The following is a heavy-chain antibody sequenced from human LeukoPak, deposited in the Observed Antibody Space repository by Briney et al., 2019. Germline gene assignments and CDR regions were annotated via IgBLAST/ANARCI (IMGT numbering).Heavy chain of an antibody. CDR1: GLTFSTSG. D-gene: IGHD1-14*01. J-gene: IGHJ4*02. V-gene: IGHV3-21*06. Sequence: GGSLRLSCTASGLTFSTSGLNWVRQAPGKGLEWVASIGPTGSDRYHADSIKGRFTISRDNANNFLYLQMNSLRAEDTAVYYCATETNGRHYDYWGQGALLTVSS. CDR3: ATETNGRHYDY. CDR2: IGPTGSDR.